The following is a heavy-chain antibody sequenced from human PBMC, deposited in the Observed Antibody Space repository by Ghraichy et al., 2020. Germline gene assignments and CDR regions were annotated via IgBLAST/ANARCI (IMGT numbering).Heavy chain of an antibody. CDR1: GFTLSSYD. D-gene: IGHD6-19*01. J-gene: IGHJ4*02. Sequence: GGSLRLSCAASGFTLSSYDMHWVRQAPGKGLEWVAVISYDGSNKYYADSVKGRFTISRDNSKNTLYLQMNRLRAEDTAVFYCAKVGTVAGRGPFDYWGQGPRVTGSP. V-gene: IGHV3-30*18. CDR3: AKVGTVAGRGPFDY. CDR2: ISYDGSNK.